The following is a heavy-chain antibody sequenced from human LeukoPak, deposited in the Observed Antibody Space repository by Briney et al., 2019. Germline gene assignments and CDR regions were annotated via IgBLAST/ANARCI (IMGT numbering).Heavy chain of an antibody. CDR2: IYYSGST. CDR3: ARGMAGNAFDI. CDR1: GSSISSYY. Sequence: SETLSLTCTVSGSSISSYYWSWIRQPPGKGLEWIGYIYYSGSTNYNPSLKSRVTISVDTSKNQFSLKLSSVTAADTAVYYCARGMAGNAFDIWGQGTMVTVSS. V-gene: IGHV4-59*12. J-gene: IGHJ3*02. D-gene: IGHD1-1*01.